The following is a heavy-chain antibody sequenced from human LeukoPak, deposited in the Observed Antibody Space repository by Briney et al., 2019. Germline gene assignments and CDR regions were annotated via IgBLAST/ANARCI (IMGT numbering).Heavy chain of an antibody. CDR2: IYHSGST. CDR1: GYSISSGYY. CDR3: ARSNSGYYEYYFDY. J-gene: IGHJ4*02. D-gene: IGHD3-22*01. Sequence: SETLSLTCAVSGYSISSGYYWGWIRQPPGKGLEWIGSIYHSGSTYYNPSLKSRVTISVDTSKNQFSLKLSSVTAADTAVYYCARSNSGYYEYYFDYWGQGTLVTVSS. V-gene: IGHV4-38-2*01.